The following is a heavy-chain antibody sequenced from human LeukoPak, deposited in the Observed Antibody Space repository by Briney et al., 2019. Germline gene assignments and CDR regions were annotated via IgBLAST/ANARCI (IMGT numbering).Heavy chain of an antibody. CDR1: GGSISSYY. CDR2: IYTSGST. Sequence: KPSETLSLTCTVSGGSISSYYWSWIRQPAGKGLEWIGRIYTSGSTNYNPSLKSRVTMSVDTSKNQFSLKLSSVTAADTAVYYCARDGVFADFWSGYSIAVAGTGADAFDIWGQGTMVTVSS. V-gene: IGHV4-4*07. D-gene: IGHD3-3*01. J-gene: IGHJ3*02. CDR3: ARDGVFADFWSGYSIAVAGTGADAFDI.